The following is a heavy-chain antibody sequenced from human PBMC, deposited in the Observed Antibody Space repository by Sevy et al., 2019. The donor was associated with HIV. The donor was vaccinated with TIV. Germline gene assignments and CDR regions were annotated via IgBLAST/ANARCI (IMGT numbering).Heavy chain of an antibody. Sequence: GGSLRLSCAASGFTFSSYSMNWVRQAPGKGLEWVSYISSSSSTIYYGDSLKGRFTISRDNAKNSLYLQMNSLRDEDTAVYYGARDRDFWSGSGGMDVWGQGTTVTVSS. V-gene: IGHV3-48*02. CDR2: ISSSSSTI. D-gene: IGHD3-3*01. CDR1: GFTFSSYS. J-gene: IGHJ6*02. CDR3: ARDRDFWSGSGGMDV.